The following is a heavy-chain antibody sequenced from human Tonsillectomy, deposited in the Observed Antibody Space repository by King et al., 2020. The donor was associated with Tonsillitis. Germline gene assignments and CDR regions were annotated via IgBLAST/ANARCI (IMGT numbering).Heavy chain of an antibody. CDR3: ARDWDYGSGSASLDY. D-gene: IGHD3-10*01. J-gene: IGHJ4*02. CDR2: IYTSGST. V-gene: IGHV4-4*07. Sequence: MQLQESGPGLVKPSETLSLTCTVSGGSISSYYWSWIRQPAGKGLEWIGRIYTSGSTNYNPSLKSRVTMSVDTSKNQFSLKLSSVTAADTAVCYCARDWDYGSGSASLDYWGQGTLVTVSS. CDR1: GGSISSYY.